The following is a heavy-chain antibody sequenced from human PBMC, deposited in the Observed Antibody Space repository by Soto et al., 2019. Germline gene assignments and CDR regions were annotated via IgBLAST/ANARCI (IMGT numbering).Heavy chain of an antibody. CDR3: AKLGMTTINRDY. CDR1: GFSFDTYA. CDR2: ISGSGGNT. V-gene: IGHV3-23*01. J-gene: IGHJ4*02. D-gene: IGHD5-12*01. Sequence: EAQLLESGGGLVQPGGSLRLSCAASGFSFDTYAMSWVRQAPGKGLEWVSSISGSGGNTYYADSVKGRFTISRDNSKNSLYLQMTSLRAEDTALYYCAKLGMTTINRDYWGQGTQVTVSS.